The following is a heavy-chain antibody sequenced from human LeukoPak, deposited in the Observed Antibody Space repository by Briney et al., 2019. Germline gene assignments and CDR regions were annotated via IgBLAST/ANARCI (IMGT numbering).Heavy chain of an antibody. V-gene: IGHV3-74*01. J-gene: IGHJ4*02. Sequence: GGSLRLSCAASGFTFSSYWMHWVRQAPGKGLVWVSLINTDGSTTSYADSVKGRFTISRDNAKNTLYLQMNSLRAEDTAVYYCATSCSFDYWGQGTLVTVSS. CDR2: INTDGSTT. D-gene: IGHD3-10*02. CDR3: ATSCSFDY. CDR1: GFTFSSYW.